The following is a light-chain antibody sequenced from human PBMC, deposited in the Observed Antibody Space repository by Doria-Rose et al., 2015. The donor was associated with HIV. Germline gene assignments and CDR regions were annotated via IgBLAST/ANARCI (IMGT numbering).Light chain of an antibody. CDR2: TAT. V-gene: IGKV1-39*01. J-gene: IGKJ2*01. CDR3: QQTYSFPYS. Sequence: DVQLTQSPSSLSASVGDRVTITCRASQGITSNLNWYQQKAGKAPKLLIFTATTLQSGVPSRFSGGGSGTDFTLTISSLQPEDFATYYCQQTYSFPYSFGRGPSWTSN. CDR1: QGITSN.